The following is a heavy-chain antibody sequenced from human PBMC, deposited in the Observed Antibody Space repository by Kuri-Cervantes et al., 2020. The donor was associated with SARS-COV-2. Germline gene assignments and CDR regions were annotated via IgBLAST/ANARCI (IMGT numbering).Heavy chain of an antibody. D-gene: IGHD5-18*01. V-gene: IGHV3-66*02. CDR1: GFTVSSNY. J-gene: IGHJ4*03. Sequence: GESLKISCAASGFTVSSNYMSWVRQAPGKGLEWVSVIYSGGSTYYADSVKGRFTISRDNSKNTLYLQMNSLRTEDTAVYYCARDMGGGYSYGSEDYWGQGTMVTVSS. CDR3: ARDMGGGYSYGSEDY. CDR2: IYSGGST.